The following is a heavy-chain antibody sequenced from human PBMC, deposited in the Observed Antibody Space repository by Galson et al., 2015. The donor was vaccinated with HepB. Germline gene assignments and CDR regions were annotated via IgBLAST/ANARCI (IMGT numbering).Heavy chain of an antibody. V-gene: IGHV4-34*01. CDR3: AALRSGLFDH. CDR2: INHSGST. J-gene: IGHJ4*02. Sequence: SETLSLTCAVYGGSFSGYYWSWIRQPPGKGLEWIGEINHSGSTNYNPSLKSRVTISVDTSKNQFSLKLSSVTAADTAVYYCAALRSGLFDHWGQGTLVTVSS. D-gene: IGHD6-25*01. CDR1: GGSFSGYY.